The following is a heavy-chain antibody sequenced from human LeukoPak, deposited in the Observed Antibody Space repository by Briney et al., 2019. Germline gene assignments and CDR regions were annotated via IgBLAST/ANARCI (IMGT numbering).Heavy chain of an antibody. CDR1: GFTFGSYE. D-gene: IGHD6-19*01. V-gene: IGHV3-48*03. CDR2: IGTIISTT. J-gene: IGHJ4*02. CDR3: ARNVYDLRGQWLVPGFVY. Sequence: GGSLRLSCAASGFTFGSYEMNWVRQAPGKGLERVSYIGTIISTTYYADSVKGRFTVSRDDAKSSLYLQMSSLRAEDTAVYYCARNVYDLRGQWLVPGFVYWGQGTLVTVSS.